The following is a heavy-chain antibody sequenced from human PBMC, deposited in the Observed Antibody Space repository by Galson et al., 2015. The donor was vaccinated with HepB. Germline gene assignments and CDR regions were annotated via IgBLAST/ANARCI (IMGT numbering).Heavy chain of an antibody. J-gene: IGHJ5*02. V-gene: IGHV3-7*03. CDR3: ARHDDGDFGWFDP. D-gene: IGHD4-17*01. CDR2: IKQDGSEK. CDR1: GFTFSSYW. Sequence: SLRLSCAASGFTFSSYWMSWVRQAPGKGLEWVANIKQDGSEKYYVDSVKGRFTISRDNAKNSLYLQMNSLRAEDTAVYYCARHDDGDFGWFDPWGQGTLVTVSS.